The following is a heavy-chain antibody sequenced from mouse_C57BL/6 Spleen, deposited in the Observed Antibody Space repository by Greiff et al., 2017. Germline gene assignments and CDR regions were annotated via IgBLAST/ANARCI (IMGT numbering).Heavy chain of an antibody. CDR3: SRRTPSGFYYAMDY. V-gene: IGHV2-2*01. CDR1: GFSLTSYG. Sequence: VQLQESGPGLVQPSQSLSITCTVSGFSLTSYGVHWVRQSPGKGLEWLGVIWSGGSTDYNAAFISRLSISKDNSKSQVFFKMNSLLADDTAIYYCSRRTPSGFYYAMDYWGQGTSVTVSS. J-gene: IGHJ4*01. D-gene: IGHD6-1*01. CDR2: IWSGGST.